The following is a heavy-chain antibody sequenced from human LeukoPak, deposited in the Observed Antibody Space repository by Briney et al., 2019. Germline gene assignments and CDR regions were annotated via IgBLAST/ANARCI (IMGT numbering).Heavy chain of an antibody. Sequence: PGGSLRLSCAASGFTFDDYAMHWVRQAPGKGLEWVSGISWNSGSIGYADSVKGRFTISRDNAKNSLYLLMNSLRAEDTALYYCAKDKRGWVAATFAYWGQGTLVTVSS. J-gene: IGHJ4*02. CDR2: ISWNSGSI. D-gene: IGHD2-15*01. CDR1: GFTFDDYA. V-gene: IGHV3-9*01. CDR3: AKDKRGWVAATFAY.